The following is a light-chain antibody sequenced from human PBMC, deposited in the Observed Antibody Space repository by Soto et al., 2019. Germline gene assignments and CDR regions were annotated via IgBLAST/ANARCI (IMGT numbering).Light chain of an antibody. CDR3: SLYTSENTYV. V-gene: IGLV2-14*01. Sequence: QSVLTQPASVSGSPGQSITISCTGTSSGVGSYDYVSWYQQHPGKAPKLMIYEVSNRPSGVSNRFSGSKSGNTASLTISGVQGADEADYYCSLYTSENTYVFGTGTKVTVL. CDR2: EVS. CDR1: SSGVGSYDY. J-gene: IGLJ1*01.